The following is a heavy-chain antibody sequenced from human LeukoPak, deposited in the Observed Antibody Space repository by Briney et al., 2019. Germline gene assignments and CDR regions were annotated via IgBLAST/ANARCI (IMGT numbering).Heavy chain of an antibody. Sequence: SETLSLTCTVSGYSISSGYYWSWIRQPPGKGLEWIGEINHSGSTNYNPSLKSRVTISVDTSKNQFSLKLSSVTAADTAVYYCARRGRRRMMGGNYWYFDLWGRGTLVTVSS. CDR1: GYSISSGYY. V-gene: IGHV4-38-2*02. D-gene: IGHD2-15*01. CDR2: INHSGST. CDR3: ARRGRRRMMGGNYWYFDL. J-gene: IGHJ2*01.